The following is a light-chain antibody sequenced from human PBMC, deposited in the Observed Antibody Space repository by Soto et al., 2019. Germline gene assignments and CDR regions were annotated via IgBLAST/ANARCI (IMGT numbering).Light chain of an antibody. Sequence: EIVLTQSPGTLSLSPGERATLSCRASQSVRSNYIAWYQQKPGQAPRLLIYGASSRATGLPDRFSGSGSGTDFTLTIRRLEPEDFAVYYCQQYGSFPTFGQGTRLEIK. CDR1: QSVRSNY. J-gene: IGKJ5*01. CDR3: QQYGSFPT. CDR2: GAS. V-gene: IGKV3-20*01.